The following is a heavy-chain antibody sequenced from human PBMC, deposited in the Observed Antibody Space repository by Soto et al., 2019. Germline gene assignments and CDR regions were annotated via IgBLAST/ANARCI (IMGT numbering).Heavy chain of an antibody. Sequence: PGGSLRLSCTASGFTFGDYAMSWFRQAPGKGLEWVGFIRSKAYGGTTEYAASVKGRFTISRDDSKSIAYLQMNSLKTEDTAVYYCTRYGEYCSGGSCHNWFDPWGQGTLVTVSS. V-gene: IGHV3-49*03. J-gene: IGHJ5*02. CDR3: TRYGEYCSGGSCHNWFDP. CDR2: IRSKAYGGTT. CDR1: GFTFGDYA. D-gene: IGHD2-15*01.